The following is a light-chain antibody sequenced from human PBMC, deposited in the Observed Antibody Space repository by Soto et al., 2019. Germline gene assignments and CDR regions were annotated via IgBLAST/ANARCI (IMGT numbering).Light chain of an antibody. CDR3: QQSNNWPLT. Sequence: ETVMTQSPATLSVPPGERATLSCRASQSVSNNLAWYQQKPGQTPRLLIYDASTRATGIPARFSGSGSGTEFTLTISSLLSEDFAVYYCQQSNNWPLTFGGGTKVEI. V-gene: IGKV3-15*01. CDR1: QSVSNN. J-gene: IGKJ4*01. CDR2: DAS.